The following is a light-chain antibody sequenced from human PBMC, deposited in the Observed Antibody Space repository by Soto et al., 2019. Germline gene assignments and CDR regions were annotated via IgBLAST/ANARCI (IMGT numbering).Light chain of an antibody. CDR2: EGS. V-gene: IGLV2-23*01. J-gene: IGLJ1*01. CDR3: CSYAGSSTYYV. CDR1: SSDVGNYNL. Sequence: QSALTQPASVSGSPGQSITISCTGTSSDVGNYNLVSWYQQHPGKAPKLMIYEGSKRPSGVSNRFSASKSGNTASLTISCLQAEDEADYYCCSYAGSSTYYVFGTGTKVTVL.